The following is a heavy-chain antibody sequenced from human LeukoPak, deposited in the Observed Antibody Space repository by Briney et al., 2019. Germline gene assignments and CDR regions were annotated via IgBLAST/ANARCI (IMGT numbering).Heavy chain of an antibody. J-gene: IGHJ4*02. CDR2: ISSSSSYI. D-gene: IGHD6-19*01. CDR3: ARGLAVAGAIIDY. CDR1: GFTFSSYS. Sequence: GGSLRLSCAASGFTFSSYSVNWVRQASGKGLEWVSSISSSSSYIYYADSVKGRFTISRDNAKNSLYLQMNSLRAEDTAVYYCARGLAVAGAIIDYWGQGTLVTVSS. V-gene: IGHV3-21*01.